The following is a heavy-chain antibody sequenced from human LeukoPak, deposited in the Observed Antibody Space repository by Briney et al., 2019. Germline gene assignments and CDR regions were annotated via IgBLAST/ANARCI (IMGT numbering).Heavy chain of an antibody. V-gene: IGHV4-4*07. Sequence: SETLSLTCTVSGGSISSYYWSWIRQPAGKGLEWIGRIYTSGSTNYNPSLKSRVTISVDTSKNQFSLKLSSVTAADTAVYYCARGDPTFTSMDVWGKGTTVTVSS. CDR3: ARGDPTFTSMDV. CDR2: IYTSGST. J-gene: IGHJ6*03. D-gene: IGHD2/OR15-2a*01. CDR1: GGSISSYY.